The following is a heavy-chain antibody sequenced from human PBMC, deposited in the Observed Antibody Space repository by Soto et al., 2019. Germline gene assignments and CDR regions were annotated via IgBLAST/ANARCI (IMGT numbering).Heavy chain of an antibody. CDR1: GDSITSGGYY. J-gene: IGHJ6*02. CDR2: IYHSGGA. CDR3: ARDYYGAGSQYYYYGMEV. D-gene: IGHD3-10*01. V-gene: IGHV4-31*03. Sequence: SETVSLTGTVSGDSITSGGYYWSWLRQQPVKGLEWIGYIYHSGGASYNPSLRGRAVISIDTSKNQFFLRMNAVTAADTSTYYCARDYYGAGSQYYYYGMEVWGQGTTVTVSS.